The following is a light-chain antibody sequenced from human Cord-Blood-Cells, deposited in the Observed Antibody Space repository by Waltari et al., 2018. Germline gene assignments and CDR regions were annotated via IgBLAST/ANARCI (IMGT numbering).Light chain of an antibody. V-gene: IGKV3-11*01. CDR2: DAS. CDR1: QSVSSY. CDR3: QQRSNWPKT. J-gene: IGKJ2*01. Sequence: EIVLTQSPATLSLPPGERATLSCRASQSVSSYLAWYQQKPGQSPRLLIYDASNSATGIPARFSGSGSGTDFTLTISSLEPEDFAVYYCQQRSNWPKTFGQGTKLEIK.